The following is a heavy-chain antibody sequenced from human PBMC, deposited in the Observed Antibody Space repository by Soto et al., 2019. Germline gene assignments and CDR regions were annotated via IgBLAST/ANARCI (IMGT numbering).Heavy chain of an antibody. J-gene: IGHJ6*02. Sequence: QVQLVESGGGVVQPGRSLRLSCAASGFTFSNYGIHWVRQAPGKGLEWVSVTSYDGSKKYYADSVKGRFTISGDNSKNTVFLQMNSLRPEDTAVYYCAKDIALVRGVIIDVDVWGQGTTVTVSS. CDR3: AKDIALVRGVIIDVDV. CDR2: TSYDGSKK. V-gene: IGHV3-30*18. CDR1: GFTFSNYG. D-gene: IGHD3-10*01.